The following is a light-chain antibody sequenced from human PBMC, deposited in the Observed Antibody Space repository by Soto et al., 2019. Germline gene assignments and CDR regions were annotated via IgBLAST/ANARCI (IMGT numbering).Light chain of an antibody. CDR1: QSVNRQ. CDR2: DTS. CDR3: QHPLKWPPT. V-gene: IGKV3-15*01. J-gene: IGKJ1*01. Sequence: EIVMTQSPASLSVTPGETVTLSCRASQSVNRQVLWYQHSPGQAPRLLIYDTSDRAAGIPARFSGSGSAAEFTLTISSLESEDFTLYYCQHPLKWPPTFGRGTKVDIK.